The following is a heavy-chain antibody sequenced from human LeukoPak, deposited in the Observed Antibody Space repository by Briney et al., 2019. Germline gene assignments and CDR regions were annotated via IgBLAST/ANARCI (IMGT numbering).Heavy chain of an antibody. D-gene: IGHD3-10*01. CDR3: ARHFMVRGVNWFDP. V-gene: IGHV4-59*01. CDR1: GGSISSYY. Sequence: SETLSLTCTVSGGSISSYYWSWIRQPPGKGLEWIGYIYYSGSTNYTPSLKSRVTISVDTSKNQFSLKLSSVTAADTAVYYCARHFMVRGVNWFDPWGQGTLVTVSS. CDR2: IYYSGST. J-gene: IGHJ5*02.